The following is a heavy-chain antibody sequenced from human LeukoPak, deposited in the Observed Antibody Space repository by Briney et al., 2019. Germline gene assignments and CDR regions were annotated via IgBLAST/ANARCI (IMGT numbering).Heavy chain of an antibody. V-gene: IGHV3-23*01. J-gene: IGHJ4*02. D-gene: IGHD2-15*01. CDR1: GFTFSSYA. CDR2: ISDSGATT. CDR3: AKSPHPYCLSGSCFIDY. Sequence: GGSLRLSCAASGFTFSSYAMSWVRQAPGKGLEWVSAISDSGATTYYADSVKGRFTISRDNSENTLYLQMNSLRAEDTAIYYCAKSPHPYCLSGSCFIDYWGQGTLVTVSS.